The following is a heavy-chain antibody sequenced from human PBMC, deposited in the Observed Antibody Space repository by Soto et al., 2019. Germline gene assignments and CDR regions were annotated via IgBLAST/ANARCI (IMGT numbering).Heavy chain of an antibody. CDR1: GFTFDSFA. V-gene: IGHV3-23*01. D-gene: IGHD3-16*01. J-gene: IGHJ4*02. CDR3: ARGAVMPDS. Sequence: EVQLLETGGGLEQPGGSLRLSCAASGFTFDSFAMTWVRQAPGKGLEWDSAISASGGSTCYADSVKGRFTISRDSSKNTLYLQMNSLRAEDTAVYYCARGAVMPDSWGQGTLVTVSS. CDR2: ISASGGST.